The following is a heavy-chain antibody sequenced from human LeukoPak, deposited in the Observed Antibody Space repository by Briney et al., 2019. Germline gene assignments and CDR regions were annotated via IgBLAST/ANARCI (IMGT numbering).Heavy chain of an antibody. D-gene: IGHD5-18*01. CDR1: EYSFTNYW. CDR3: ARRHKRGAYSYGDDY. Sequence: GESLKISCKGSEYSFTNYWIAWVRQMPGKGLEWMGIIYPGDSDTRYSPSFQGQVTISADKSISTAYLQWNSLKASDTAMYYCARRHKRGAYSYGDDYWGQGTLVTVSS. CDR2: IYPGDSDT. J-gene: IGHJ4*02. V-gene: IGHV5-51*01.